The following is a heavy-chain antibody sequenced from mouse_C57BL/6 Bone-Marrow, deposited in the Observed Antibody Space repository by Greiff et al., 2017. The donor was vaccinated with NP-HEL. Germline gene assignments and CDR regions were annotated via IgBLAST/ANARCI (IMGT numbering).Heavy chain of an antibody. CDR1: GYTFTSYT. CDR2: INPSSGYT. J-gene: IGHJ4*01. D-gene: IGHD2-5*01. Sequence: QVQLKQSGAELARPGASVKMSCKASGYTFTSYTMHWVKQRPGQGLEWIGYINPSSGYTKYNQKFKDKATLTADKSSSTAYMQLSSLTSEDSAVYYCARPLYYSNPYYYAMDYWGQGTSVTVSS. V-gene: IGHV1-4*01. CDR3: ARPLYYSNPYYYAMDY.